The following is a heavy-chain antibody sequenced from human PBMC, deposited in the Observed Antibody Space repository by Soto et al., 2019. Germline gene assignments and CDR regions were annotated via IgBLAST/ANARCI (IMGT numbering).Heavy chain of an antibody. D-gene: IGHD1-26*01. V-gene: IGHV4-59*01. J-gene: IGHJ5*02. CDR3: ARRGGHGSGDNWFDP. CDR1: GGSISSYY. Sequence: QVQLQESGPGLVKPSETLSLTCTVSGGSISSYYWNWIRQPPGKGLEWIGYIYYSGNTNYNPSLKSRVTISVDTTKNQFSLKLSSVTAADTAVYYCARRGGHGSGDNWFDPWGQGTLVTVSS. CDR2: IYYSGNT.